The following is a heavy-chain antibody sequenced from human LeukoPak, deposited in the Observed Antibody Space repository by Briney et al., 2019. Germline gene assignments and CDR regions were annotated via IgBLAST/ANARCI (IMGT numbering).Heavy chain of an antibody. D-gene: IGHD6-19*01. V-gene: IGHV3-74*01. CDR1: GFTFSTYW. Sequence: GGALRLSCVASGFTFSTYWMHWVRQAPGKGLLWVSRVSYDGSSTNYADSVKGRFSISRDSAKNTVYLQMNSLGAEETAVYYCAREAAVAGIYFDSWGQGTLVTVSS. CDR3: AREAAVAGIYFDS. CDR2: VSYDGSST. J-gene: IGHJ4*02.